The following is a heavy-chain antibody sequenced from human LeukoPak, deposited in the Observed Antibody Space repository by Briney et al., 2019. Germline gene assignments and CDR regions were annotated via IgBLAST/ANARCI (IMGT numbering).Heavy chain of an antibody. Sequence: ASVKVSCKASGYTFTGYYTHWVRQAPGQGLEWMGWINPNSGGTNYAQKLQGRVTMTTDTSTSTAYMELRSLRSDDTAVYYCARDLRSMVRGVITLDPWGQGTLVTVSS. V-gene: IGHV1-2*02. J-gene: IGHJ5*02. CDR1: GYTFTGYY. D-gene: IGHD3-10*01. CDR3: ARDLRSMVRGVITLDP. CDR2: INPNSGGT.